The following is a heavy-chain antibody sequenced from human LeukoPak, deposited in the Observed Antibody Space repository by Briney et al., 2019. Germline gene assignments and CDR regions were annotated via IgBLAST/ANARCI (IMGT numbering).Heavy chain of an antibody. CDR2: IYYSGST. V-gene: IGHV4-59*08. Sequence: SETLSVTCTVSGGSISDYYWSWIRQPPGKGLEWIGYIYYSGSTNYNPSLKSRVTISVDTSKNQFSLKLSSVTAADTAVYYCARVDTAMVMLFDYWGQGTLVTVSS. J-gene: IGHJ4*02. CDR3: ARVDTAMVMLFDY. CDR1: GGSISDYY. D-gene: IGHD5-18*01.